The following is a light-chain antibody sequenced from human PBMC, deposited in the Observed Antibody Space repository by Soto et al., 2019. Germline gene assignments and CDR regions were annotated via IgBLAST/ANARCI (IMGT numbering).Light chain of an antibody. Sequence: EIVVTQSPATLSLSPGERATLSCRASQSVSSYLAWYQQKPGQAPRLLTSDASNRATGIPARLSDSGSATDLTLTISTLEPEDFAVYYCQQYHTWPITFGGGTKVDI. CDR3: QQYHTWPIT. J-gene: IGKJ4*01. CDR1: QSVSSY. V-gene: IGKV3-11*01. CDR2: DAS.